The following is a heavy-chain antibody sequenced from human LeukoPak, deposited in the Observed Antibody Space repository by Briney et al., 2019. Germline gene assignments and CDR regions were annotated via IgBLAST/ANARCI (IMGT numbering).Heavy chain of an antibody. V-gene: IGHV4-34*01. CDR2: MNPSGST. J-gene: IGHJ6*03. Sequence: SETLSLTCAVYGGSFSGYYWTWIRQTPGKGLEWIGEMNPSGSTNYNPSLKSRVTRSVDTSKNQFSLKLSSVTAADTAVYYCARGRQDVTMIVVVMTAVSYYLDVWGKGTTVTVS. CDR3: ARGRQDVTMIVVVMTAVSYYLDV. D-gene: IGHD3-22*01. CDR1: GGSFSGYY.